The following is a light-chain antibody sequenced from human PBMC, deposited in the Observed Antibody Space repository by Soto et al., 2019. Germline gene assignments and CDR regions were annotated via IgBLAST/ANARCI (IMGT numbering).Light chain of an antibody. J-gene: IGLJ1*01. CDR1: SSNIGAGYD. V-gene: IGLV1-40*01. CDR2: GNS. CDR3: QSYDSSDYV. Sequence: QSVLTQPPSVSGAPGQRVTISCTGSSSNIGAGYDVHWYQQLPGTAPKLLIYGNSNRPSGVPDRFSGSKSGTSASLAITGLQAEDEADYYCQSYDSSDYVFGTGTKHRP.